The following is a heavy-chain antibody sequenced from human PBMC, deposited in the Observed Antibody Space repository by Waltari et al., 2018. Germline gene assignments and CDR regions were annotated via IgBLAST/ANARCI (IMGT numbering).Heavy chain of an antibody. CDR2: IYYSGST. D-gene: IGHD3-10*01. CDR3: ARVSMVQGNAFDI. V-gene: IGHV4-39*07. CDR1: GVSISSRSNY. J-gene: IGHJ3*02. Sequence: QLQLQESGPGLVKPSETLSLTCTFSGVSISSRSNYWGWIRQPPGKGLEWIGSIYYSGSTYYNPSLKSRVTISVDTSKNQFSLKLSSVTAADTAVYYCARVSMVQGNAFDIWGQGTMVTVSS.